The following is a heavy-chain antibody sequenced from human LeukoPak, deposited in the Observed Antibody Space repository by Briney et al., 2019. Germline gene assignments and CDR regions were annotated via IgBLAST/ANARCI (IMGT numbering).Heavy chain of an antibody. Sequence: QPGGCLRLSCAASGFTFRIYWMTWVRQAPGKGPEWVATIKESESEGYYVDSVKGRFTISRDNAKNSLHLHMNSLRAEDTAVYYCARVGADLKNYSMDVWGKGTTVTVSS. CDR2: IKESESEG. CDR1: GFTFRIYW. J-gene: IGHJ6*03. CDR3: ARVGADLKNYSMDV. V-gene: IGHV3-7*01.